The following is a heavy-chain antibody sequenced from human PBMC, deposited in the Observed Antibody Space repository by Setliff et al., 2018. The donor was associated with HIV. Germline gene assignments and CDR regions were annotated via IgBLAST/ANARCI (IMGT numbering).Heavy chain of an antibody. Sequence: PLETLSLTCAVSGYSISSGYYWGWIRQPPGKGLEWIGSIYHSGSTYYNPSLKSRVTISVDTSKNQFSLKLSSVTAADTAVYYCARDHGSGSYYPYYWGQGTLVTVSS. V-gene: IGHV4-38-2*02. CDR3: ARDHGSGSYYPYY. CDR2: IYHSGST. J-gene: IGHJ4*02. D-gene: IGHD3-10*01. CDR1: GYSISSGYY.